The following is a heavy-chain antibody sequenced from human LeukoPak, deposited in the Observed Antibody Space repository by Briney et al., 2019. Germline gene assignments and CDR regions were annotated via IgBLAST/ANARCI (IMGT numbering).Heavy chain of an antibody. Sequence: SQTLSLTCTVSGGSISGYYWSWIRQPAGKGPEWIGRIYSSGSTSYNPSLNSRVTISIDRSKNQFSLKLSSVTAADTAVYFCARVYSSGWSFFDYWGQGTLVTVSS. CDR1: GGSISGYY. J-gene: IGHJ4*02. V-gene: IGHV4-4*07. CDR2: IYSSGST. D-gene: IGHD6-19*01. CDR3: ARVYSSGWSFFDY.